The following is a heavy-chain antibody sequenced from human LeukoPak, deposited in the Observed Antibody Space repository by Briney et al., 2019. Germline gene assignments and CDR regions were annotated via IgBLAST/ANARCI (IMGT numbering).Heavy chain of an antibody. V-gene: IGHV1-2*02. J-gene: IGHJ4*02. CDR1: GYTFTGHY. CDR2: LNPNTGDT. D-gene: IGHD3-9*01. CDR3: AMIGLKTTGYYRLDY. Sequence: ASVKVSCKASGYTFTGHYLHWVRQAPGQGLEWMGWLNPNTGDTLYIQSFQGRVTMTGDTSISTAYMELSRLMSDDTAVYYCAMIGLKTTGYYRLDYWGQGTLVTVSS.